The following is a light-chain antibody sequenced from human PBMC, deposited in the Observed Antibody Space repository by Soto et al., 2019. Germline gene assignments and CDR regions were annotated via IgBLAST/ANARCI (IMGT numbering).Light chain of an antibody. CDR2: DTA. J-gene: IGKJ5*01. CDR1: ESVSGN. Sequence: EIVMTQSPATLSVSPGERATLSCRASESVSGNLAWYQQKPGQAPRLLIYDTASRATAIPARFSGSGSVTEFTLTISSLQSEDFAVYYCQQYSKWPTFGQGTRLEIK. V-gene: IGKV3-15*01. CDR3: QQYSKWPT.